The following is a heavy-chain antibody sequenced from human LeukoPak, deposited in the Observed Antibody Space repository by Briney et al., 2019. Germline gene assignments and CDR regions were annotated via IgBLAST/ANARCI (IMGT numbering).Heavy chain of an antibody. CDR3: ARDRATADY. D-gene: IGHD2-21*02. Sequence: PGGSLRLSRAASGFTFSGYWMSWIRQAPGKGLEWVANIKQDAREKNYVDSVKGRFTISRDNAKNSLYLQMNSLRVEDTAVYYCARDRATADYWGQGTLVTVSS. CDR1: GFTFSGYW. CDR2: IKQDAREK. J-gene: IGHJ4*02. V-gene: IGHV3-7*01.